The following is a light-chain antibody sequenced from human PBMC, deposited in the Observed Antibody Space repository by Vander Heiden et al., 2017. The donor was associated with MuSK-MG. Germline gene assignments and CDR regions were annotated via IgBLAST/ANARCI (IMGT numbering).Light chain of an antibody. CDR2: DAS. J-gene: IGKJ4*01. V-gene: IGKV1-33*01. Sequence: DIQMTQSPSSLSASVGDRVTITCQASQDIRNYLNWYQQKPGKAPKLLIYDASNLETGVPPRFSGSGSGTDFTFTISSLQPEDIATYYCQQYDNLPPRTFGGGTKVXIK. CDR3: QQYDNLPPRT. CDR1: QDIRNY.